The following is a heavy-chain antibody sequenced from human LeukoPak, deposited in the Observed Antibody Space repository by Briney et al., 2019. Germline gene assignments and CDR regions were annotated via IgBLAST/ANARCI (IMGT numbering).Heavy chain of an antibody. D-gene: IGHD2-15*01. CDR2: ISGSGDST. V-gene: IGHV3-23*01. CDR1: GFTFSNYV. Sequence: GGSLRLSCAASGFTFSNYVMSWVRQAPGKGLEWVSGISGSGDSTYYADSVKGRFTISRDNSKNTLYLQMNSLRVEDTAAYYCAKSPVPYCSGGSCYGMDVWGQGTTVTVSS. J-gene: IGHJ6*02. CDR3: AKSPVPYCSGGSCYGMDV.